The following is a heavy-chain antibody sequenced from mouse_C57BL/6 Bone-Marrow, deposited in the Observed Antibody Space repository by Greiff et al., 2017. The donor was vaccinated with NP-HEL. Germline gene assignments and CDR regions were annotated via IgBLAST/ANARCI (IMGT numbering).Heavy chain of an antibody. Sequence: VQLVESGAELVKPGASVKISCKASGYAFSSYWMNWVKQRPGKGLEWIGQIYPGDGDTNYNGKFKGKATLTADKSSSTAYMQLSSLTSEDSAVYFCARSGWGDWYFDVWGTGTTVTVSS. CDR2: IYPGDGDT. V-gene: IGHV1-80*01. CDR3: ARSGWGDWYFDV. J-gene: IGHJ1*03. CDR1: GYAFSSYW. D-gene: IGHD3-1*01.